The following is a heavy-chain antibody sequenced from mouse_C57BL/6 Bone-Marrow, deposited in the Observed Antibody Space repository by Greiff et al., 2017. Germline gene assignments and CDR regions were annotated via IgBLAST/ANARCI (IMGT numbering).Heavy chain of an antibody. D-gene: IGHD1-1*01. Sequence: EVKLVESGGGLVQPGGSLSLSCAASGFTFTDYYMSWVRQPPGKALEWLGFIRNKANGYTTEYSASVKGRFTISRDNSQSILYLQMNALRAEDSATYFCVRDDYGSGSFAYWGHGTLVTVSA. CDR3: VRDDYGSGSFAY. V-gene: IGHV7-3*01. CDR2: IRNKANGYTT. J-gene: IGHJ3*01. CDR1: GFTFTDYY.